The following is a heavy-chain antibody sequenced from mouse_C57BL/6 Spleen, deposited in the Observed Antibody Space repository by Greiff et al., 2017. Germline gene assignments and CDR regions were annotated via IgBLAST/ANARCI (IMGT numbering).Heavy chain of an antibody. D-gene: IGHD2-1*01. CDR2: ISYDGSN. CDR1: GYSITSGYY. Sequence: EVQLVESGPGLVKPSPSLSLTCSVTGYSITSGYYWNWIRQFPGNKLEWMGYISYDGSNNYNPSLKNRISITRDTSKNQFFLKLNSVTTEDTATYYCARGRGKGMDYWGQGTSVTVSS. J-gene: IGHJ4*01. V-gene: IGHV3-6*01. CDR3: ARGRGKGMDY.